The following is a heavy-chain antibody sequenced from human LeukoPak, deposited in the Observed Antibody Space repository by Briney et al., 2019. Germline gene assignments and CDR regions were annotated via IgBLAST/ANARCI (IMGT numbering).Heavy chain of an antibody. D-gene: IGHD6-6*01. CDR2: INPNSGGT. CDR1: GYTFTGYY. Sequence: SVKVSCKASGYTFTGYYMHWVRQAPGQGLEWMGWINPNSGGTNYAQKFQGRVTMTGDTSISTAYMELSRLRSDDTAVYYCARDHQGIAARPDAFDIWGQGTMVTVSS. J-gene: IGHJ3*02. CDR3: ARDHQGIAARPDAFDI. V-gene: IGHV1-2*02.